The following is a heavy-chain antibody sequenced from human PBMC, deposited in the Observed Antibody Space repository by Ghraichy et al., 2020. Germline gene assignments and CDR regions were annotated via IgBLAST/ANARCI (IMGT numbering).Heavy chain of an antibody. V-gene: IGHV4-4*09. CDR3: ARRRRITTRGDGIDV. CDR2: IDISGNT. D-gene: IGHD1-14*01. Sequence: SQTLSLTCTISGGSISNIHWTWIRQPPGMGLKWIGYIDISGNTNYNPTLESRVSISIDPSQNQFSLKLTSVTAADTAVYYCARRRRITTRGDGIDVWGQGTTVAVSS. J-gene: IGHJ6*02. CDR1: GGSISNIH.